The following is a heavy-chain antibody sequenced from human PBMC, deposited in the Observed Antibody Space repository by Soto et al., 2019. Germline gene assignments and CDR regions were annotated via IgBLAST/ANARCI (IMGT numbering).Heavy chain of an antibody. CDR2: IYNSGRT. CDR3: ARGQRFSDWFDP. Sequence: SETLSLTCTVSGDSMDGFYWNWIRQPPGKGLEWIGYIYNSGRTNYNPSLKSRVTISIDMSKNQFSLNLTSVTAANTAVYYCARGQRFSDWFDPWGQGTLVTVSS. J-gene: IGHJ5*02. D-gene: IGHD3-3*01. V-gene: IGHV4-59*01. CDR1: GDSMDGFY.